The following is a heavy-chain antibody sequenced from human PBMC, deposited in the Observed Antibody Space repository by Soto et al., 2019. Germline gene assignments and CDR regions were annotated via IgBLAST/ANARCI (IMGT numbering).Heavy chain of an antibody. CDR3: ARGEHIVVVTALLGPLDI. V-gene: IGHV3-48*02. D-gene: IGHD2-21*02. J-gene: IGHJ3*02. Sequence: GGSLRLSCAASGFTFSSYSMNWVRQAPGKGLEWVSYISSSSSTIYYADSVKGRFTISRDNAKNSLYLQMNSLRDEDTAVYYCARGEHIVVVTALLGPLDIWGQGTMVTVSS. CDR1: GFTFSSYS. CDR2: ISSSSSTI.